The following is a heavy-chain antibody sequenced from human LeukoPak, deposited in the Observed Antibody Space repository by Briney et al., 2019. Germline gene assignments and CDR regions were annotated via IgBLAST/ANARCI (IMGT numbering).Heavy chain of an antibody. CDR1: GYTFTSYG. J-gene: IGHJ4*02. V-gene: IGHV1-18*01. Sequence: GASVKVSCKASGYTFTSYGISWVRQAPGQGLEWMGWISAYNGNTNYAQKLQGRVTMTTDTSTSTAYMELRSLRSDDTAVYYCARAQYYDFWSGYQYFDYWGQGTLVTVSS. CDR3: ARAQYYDFWSGYQYFDY. CDR2: ISAYNGNT. D-gene: IGHD3-3*01.